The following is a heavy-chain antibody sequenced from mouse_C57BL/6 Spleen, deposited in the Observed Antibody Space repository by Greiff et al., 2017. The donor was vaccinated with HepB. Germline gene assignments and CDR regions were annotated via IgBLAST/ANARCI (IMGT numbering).Heavy chain of an antibody. J-gene: IGHJ3*01. D-gene: IGHD1-1*01. Sequence: EQGLEWIGRIDPEDGETKYAPKFQGKATITADTSSNTAYLQLSSLTSEDTAVYYCARNYYGSSYAWFAYWGQGTLVTVSA. V-gene: IGHV14-2*01. CDR3: ARNYYGSSYAWFAY. CDR2: IDPEDGET.